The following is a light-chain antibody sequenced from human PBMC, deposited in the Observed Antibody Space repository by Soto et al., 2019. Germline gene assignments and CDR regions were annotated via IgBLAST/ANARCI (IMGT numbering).Light chain of an antibody. CDR2: GAS. Sequence: EIVMTQSPATLSVSPGEGATLSCRAGQSVGTNLAWYQQKPGQAPRLLIYGASTRATGTPARFSGRGSGTESTLTISSLQSEDFAVYYCQQYNNWPPLTFGQGTKVEIK. J-gene: IGKJ1*01. CDR1: QSVGTN. V-gene: IGKV3-15*01. CDR3: QQYNNWPPLT.